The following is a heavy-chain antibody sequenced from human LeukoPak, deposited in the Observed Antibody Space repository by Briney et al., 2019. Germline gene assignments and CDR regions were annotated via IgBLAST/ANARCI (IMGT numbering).Heavy chain of an antibody. J-gene: IGHJ4*02. D-gene: IGHD3-10*01. CDR3: ARGKVLWFGELLSKPYFDY. Sequence: SETLSLTCAVYGGSFSGYYWSWIRQPPGKGLEWIGEINQSGSTNYNPSLKSRVTISVDTSKNQFSLKLSSVTAADTAVYYCARGKVLWFGELLSKPYFDYWGQGTLVTVSS. V-gene: IGHV4-34*01. CDR1: GGSFSGYY. CDR2: INQSGST.